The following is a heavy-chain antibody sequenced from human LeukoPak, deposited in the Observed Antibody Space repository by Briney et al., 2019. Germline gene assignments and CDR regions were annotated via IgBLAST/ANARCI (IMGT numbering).Heavy chain of an antibody. D-gene: IGHD3-22*01. V-gene: IGHV4-39*01. CDR2: IYCSGST. J-gene: IGHJ4*02. CDR1: GGSISSSSYY. CDR3: AVVVTTPT. Sequence: SETLSLTCTVSGGSISSSSYYWGWIRQPPGKGLEWIGSIYCSGSTYYNPSLKSRVTISVDTSKNQFSLKLSSVTAADTAVYYCAVVVTTPTWGQGTLVTVSS.